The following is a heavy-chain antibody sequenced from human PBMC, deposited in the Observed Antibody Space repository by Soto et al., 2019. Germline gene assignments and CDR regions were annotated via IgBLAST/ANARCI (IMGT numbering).Heavy chain of an antibody. CDR3: ARGVGTYYYGSGSPRMDV. Sequence: ETLSLTCAVYGGSFSGYYWSWIRQPPGKGLEWIGEINHSGSTNYNPSLKSRVTISVDTSKNQFSLKLSSVTAADTAVYYCARGVGTYYYGSGSPRMDVWGQGTTVTVSS. D-gene: IGHD3-10*01. V-gene: IGHV4-34*01. CDR1: GGSFSGYY. J-gene: IGHJ6*02. CDR2: INHSGST.